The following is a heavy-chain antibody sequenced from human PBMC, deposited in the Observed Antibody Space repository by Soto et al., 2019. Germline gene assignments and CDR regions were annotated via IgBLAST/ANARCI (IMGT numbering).Heavy chain of an antibody. D-gene: IGHD6-13*01. CDR1: GGSFSGYY. J-gene: IGHJ3*02. V-gene: IGHV4-34*01. CDR3: ARSPAPRGLAAAAAGTRRNAFDI. CDR2: INHSGST. Sequence: SLTCAVYGGSFSGYYWSWIRQPPGKGLEWIGEINHSGSTNYNPSLKSRVTISVDTSKNQFSLKLSSVTAADTAVYYCARSPAPRGLAAAAAGTRRNAFDIWGQGTMVTV.